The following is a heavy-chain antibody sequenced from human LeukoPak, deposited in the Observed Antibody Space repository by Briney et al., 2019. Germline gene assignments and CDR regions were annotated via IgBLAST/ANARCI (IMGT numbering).Heavy chain of an antibody. J-gene: IGHJ5*02. V-gene: IGHV1-18*01. CDR2: ISAYNGNT. Sequence: ASVKVSCKASGYTFTSYGISWVRQAPGQWLEWMGWISAYNGNTNYAQKLQGRVTMTTDTSTSTAYMELRSLRSDETAVYCCARDPWRDNGDYLGFRWFGPWGQGTLVTVSS. CDR1: GYTFTSYG. D-gene: IGHD4-17*01. CDR3: ARDPWRDNGDYLGFRWFGP.